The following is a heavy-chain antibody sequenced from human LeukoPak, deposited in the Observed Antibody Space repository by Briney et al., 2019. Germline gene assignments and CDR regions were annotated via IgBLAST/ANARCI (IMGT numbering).Heavy chain of an antibody. Sequence: SETLSLTCTVSGGSISSGDYYWSWIRQPPGKGLEWIGYIYYSGSTYYNPSLKSRVTISVDTSKNQFSLKLSSVTAADTAVYYCARVPNVDPASIAAGDWFDPWGQGTLVTVSS. CDR3: ARVPNVDPASIAAGDWFDP. D-gene: IGHD6-25*01. CDR2: IYYSGST. V-gene: IGHV4-30-4*08. J-gene: IGHJ5*02. CDR1: GGSISSGDYY.